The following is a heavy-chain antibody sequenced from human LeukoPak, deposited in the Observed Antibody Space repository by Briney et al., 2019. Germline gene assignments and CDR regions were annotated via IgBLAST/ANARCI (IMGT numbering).Heavy chain of an antibody. CDR2: IYYSGST. D-gene: IGHD4-17*01. CDR3: ARSRHGATNWFDP. J-gene: IGHJ5*02. Sequence: SETVSLTCTVSGGSISSYYWSWIRQPPGKGLEWIGYIYYSGSTNYNPSLKSRVTISVDTSKNQFSLKLSSVTAADTAVYYCARSRHGATNWFDPWGQGTLVTVSS. CDR1: GGSISSYY. V-gene: IGHV4-59*01.